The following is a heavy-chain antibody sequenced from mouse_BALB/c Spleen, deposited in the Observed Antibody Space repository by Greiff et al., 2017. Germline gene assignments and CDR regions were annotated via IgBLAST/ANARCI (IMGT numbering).Heavy chain of an antibody. Sequence: QVQLKQSGAELAKPGASVKMSCKASGYTFTSYWMHWVKQRPGQGLEWIGYINPSTGYTEYNQKFKDKATLTADKSSSTAYMQLSSLTSEDSAVYYCARNGYGYWGQGTTLTVSS. CDR3: ARNGYGY. J-gene: IGHJ2*01. CDR1: GYTFTSYW. CDR2: INPSTGYT. D-gene: IGHD1-2*01. V-gene: IGHV1-7*01.